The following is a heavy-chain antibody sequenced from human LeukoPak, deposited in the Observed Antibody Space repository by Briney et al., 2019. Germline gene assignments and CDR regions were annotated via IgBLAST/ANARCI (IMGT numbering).Heavy chain of an antibody. J-gene: IGHJ4*02. CDR3: ARTLRGQNYYGYLDY. D-gene: IGHD4-17*01. CDR2: ISYSGSA. V-gene: IGHV4-59*01. Sequence: SETLSLTCTVSSGSISSDYWSWIRQPPGKGLEWIGYISYSGSADYNPSLKTRVTISIDKSKNQFSLKMTSVTAADTAVYYCARTLRGQNYYGYLDYWGQGTLVTVSS. CDR1: SGSISSDY.